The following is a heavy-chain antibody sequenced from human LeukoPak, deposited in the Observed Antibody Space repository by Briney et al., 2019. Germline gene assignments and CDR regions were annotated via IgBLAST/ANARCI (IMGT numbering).Heavy chain of an antibody. D-gene: IGHD4-17*01. CDR2: IQDSGST. CDR1: GGSISSGGYY. Sequence: PSETLSLTCTVSGGSISSGGYYWNWIRQHPGKGLEWIGYIQDSGSTYYNPSLKSRVIISIDTPKNQFSLKLSSVTAADTAVYYCARDRGDYVRYFDYWGRGTLVTVSS. CDR3: ARDRGDYVRYFDY. J-gene: IGHJ4*02. V-gene: IGHV4-31*03.